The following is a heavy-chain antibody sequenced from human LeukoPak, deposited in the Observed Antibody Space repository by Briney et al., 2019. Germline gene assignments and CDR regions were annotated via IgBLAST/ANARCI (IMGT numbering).Heavy chain of an antibody. CDR1: GYTFTSYD. CDR3: ARGGGRYRSNAFDI. J-gene: IGHJ3*02. V-gene: IGHV1-8*01. Sequence: GASVKVSCKASGYTFTSYDINWVRQATGQGLEWMGWMNPNSGNTGYAQKFQGRVTMTRNTSISTAYMELRSLRSEDTAVYYCARGGGRYRSNAFDIWGQGTMVTVSS. D-gene: IGHD3-16*02. CDR2: MNPNSGNT.